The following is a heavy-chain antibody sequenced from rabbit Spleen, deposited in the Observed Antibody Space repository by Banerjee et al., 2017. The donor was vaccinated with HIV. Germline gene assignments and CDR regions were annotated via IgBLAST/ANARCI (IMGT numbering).Heavy chain of an antibody. CDR2: IDSTTSSDYT. Sequence: QSLEESGGGLVKPEGSLTLTCTASGFSFSSNDMCWVRQAPGKGLEWIGCIDSTTSSDYTYYASWAKGRFTISKTSSTTVTLQMTSLTVADTATYFCVRDLVGVIGWNFNLWGPGTLVTVS. CDR1: GFSFSSND. V-gene: IGHV1S40*01. J-gene: IGHJ4*01. D-gene: IGHD1-1*01. CDR3: VRDLVGVIGWNFNL.